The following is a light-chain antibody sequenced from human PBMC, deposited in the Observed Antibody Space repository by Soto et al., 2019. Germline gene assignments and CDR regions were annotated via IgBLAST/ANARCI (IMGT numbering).Light chain of an antibody. J-gene: IGLJ1*01. CDR2: VVS. V-gene: IGLV2-14*01. Sequence: QSALTQPASVSGSPGQSITISCTGTSSDVGAYDYVFWFQQLPDKAPKLIISVVSNRPSGVSNRFSGSKSGNTASLTISGLQAEDEADYYCSLYTSSDTPYVFGTGTKLTVL. CDR1: SSDVGAYDY. CDR3: SLYTSSDTPYV.